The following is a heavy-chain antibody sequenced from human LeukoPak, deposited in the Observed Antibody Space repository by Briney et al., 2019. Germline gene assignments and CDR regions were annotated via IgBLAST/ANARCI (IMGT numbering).Heavy chain of an antibody. D-gene: IGHD6-13*01. J-gene: IGHJ4*02. Sequence: SETLSLTCAVYIDSFSNYHWNWIRQTPAKGMEWIGEVNESGGTNISPSLRSRVILSVDTSKNQFSLKLSSVTAADTAVYYCARGNKAAAGIPVDYWGQGTLVTVSS. CDR2: VNESGGT. V-gene: IGHV4-34*01. CDR1: IDSFSNYH. CDR3: ARGNKAAAGIPVDY.